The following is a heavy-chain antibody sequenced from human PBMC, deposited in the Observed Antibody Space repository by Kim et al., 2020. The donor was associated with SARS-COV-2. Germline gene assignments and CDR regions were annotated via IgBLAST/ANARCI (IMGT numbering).Heavy chain of an antibody. CDR1: GGSIRSYY. V-gene: IGHV4-59*01. D-gene: IGHD1-26*01. CDR2: VYHTGNT. J-gene: IGHJ5*02. Sequence: SETLSLTCSVSGGSIRSYYWTWIRQPPGKRLEWIGYVYHTGNTNYNPSLRGRVTISLDTSKRQFSLTLTSVTAADTAVYYCASTGVGAVGWFDPWAREPWSASPQ. CDR3: ASTGVGAVGWFDP.